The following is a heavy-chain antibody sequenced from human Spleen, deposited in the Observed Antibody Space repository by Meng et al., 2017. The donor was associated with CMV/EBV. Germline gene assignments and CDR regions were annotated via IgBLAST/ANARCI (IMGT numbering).Heavy chain of an antibody. CDR1: GGSFSGYY. J-gene: IGHJ3*02. CDR2: INHSGST. Sequence: SETLSLTCAVYGGSFSGYYWSWIRQPPGKGLEWIGEINHSGSTNYNPSLKSRVTISVDTSKNQFSLKLSSVTAADTAMYYCAREVQADGFDIWGQGTMVTVSS. CDR3: AREVQADGFDI. V-gene: IGHV4-34*01. D-gene: IGHD1-1*01.